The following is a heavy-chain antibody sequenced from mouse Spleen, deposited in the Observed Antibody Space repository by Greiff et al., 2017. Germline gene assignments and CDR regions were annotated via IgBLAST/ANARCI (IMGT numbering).Heavy chain of an antibody. D-gene: IGHD4-1*01. CDR1: GFSFNTYA. CDR2: IRSKSNNYAT. CDR3: VRQLGRSDWYFDV. V-gene: IGHV10-1*01. Sequence: EVKLVESGGGLVQPKGSLKLSCAASGFSFNTYAMNWVRQAPGKGLELVARIRSKSNNYATYYADSVKDRFTISRDDSESMLYLQMNNLKTEDTAMYYCVRQLGRSDWYFDVWGAGTTVTVSS. J-gene: IGHJ1*01.